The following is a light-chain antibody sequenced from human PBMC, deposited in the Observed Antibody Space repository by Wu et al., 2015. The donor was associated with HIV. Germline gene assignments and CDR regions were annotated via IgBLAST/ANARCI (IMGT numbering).Light chain of an antibody. Sequence: AIQLTQSPSSVSASAGDTVTITCRTSQRIRDALAWYQQHPGKAPKLLIYGASNLETGVPSRFTGSGSGTDFTLTITSLQPEDFATYYCQQFGDYPWAFTLGGGTRVDVK. CDR1: QRIRDA. V-gene: IGKV1D-13*01. CDR2: GAS. CDR3: QQFGDYPWAFT. J-gene: IGKJ4*01.